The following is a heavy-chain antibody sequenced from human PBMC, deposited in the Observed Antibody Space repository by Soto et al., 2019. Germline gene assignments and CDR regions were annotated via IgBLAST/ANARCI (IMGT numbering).Heavy chain of an antibody. CDR2: ISSSSSYI. J-gene: IGHJ3*02. CDR3: ARDHGYSPGAFDI. D-gene: IGHD6-13*01. V-gene: IGHV3-21*01. CDR1: GFTFSSYS. Sequence: TGGSLRLSCAASGFTFSSYSMNWVRQAPGKGLEWVSSISSSSSYIYYADSVKGRFTISRDNAKNSLYLQMNSLRAKDTAVYYCARDHGYSPGAFDIWGQGTMVTVSS.